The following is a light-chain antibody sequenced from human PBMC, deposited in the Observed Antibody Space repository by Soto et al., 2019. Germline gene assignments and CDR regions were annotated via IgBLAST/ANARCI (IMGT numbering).Light chain of an antibody. V-gene: IGKV1-39*01. Sequence: DIQMTQSPSSLSASVGDRFTITCRASQSISSYLNWYQQKPGKAPRLLIYAASSLQSGVPSRFSGSGSGTDFTLTISSLQPEDFATYYCQQSYSTPRPFGQGTKVDIK. CDR1: QSISSY. CDR2: AAS. CDR3: QQSYSTPRP. J-gene: IGKJ1*01.